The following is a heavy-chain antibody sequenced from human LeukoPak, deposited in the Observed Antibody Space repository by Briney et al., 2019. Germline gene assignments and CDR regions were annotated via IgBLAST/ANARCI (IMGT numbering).Heavy chain of an antibody. CDR1: GGSISSYY. D-gene: IGHD1-26*01. CDR3: ARDSGGGSSTSNWFDP. V-gene: IGHV4-4*07. Sequence: SETLSLTCTVSGGSISSYYWSWIRQPAGKGLEWIGRIYTSGSTNYNPSLKSRVTMSVDTSKNQFSLKLTSVTAADAAVYYCARDSGGGSSTSNWFDPWGQGTLVTVSS. J-gene: IGHJ5*02. CDR2: IYTSGST.